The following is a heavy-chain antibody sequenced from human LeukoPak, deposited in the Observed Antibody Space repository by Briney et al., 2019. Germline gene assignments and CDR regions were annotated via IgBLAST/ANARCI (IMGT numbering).Heavy chain of an antibody. D-gene: IGHD3-10*01. Sequence: ASVKVSCKASGYTFTGYYMHWVRQAPGQGLEWMGWISAYNGNTNYAQKLQGRVTMTTDTSTSTAYMELRSLRSDDTAVYYCARVGYYGSGSQYYYYYMDVWGKGTTVTISS. V-gene: IGHV1-18*04. CDR1: GYTFTGYY. J-gene: IGHJ6*03. CDR2: ISAYNGNT. CDR3: ARVGYYGSGSQYYYYYMDV.